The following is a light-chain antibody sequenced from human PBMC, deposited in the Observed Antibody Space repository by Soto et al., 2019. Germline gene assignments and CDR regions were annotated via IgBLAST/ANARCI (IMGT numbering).Light chain of an antibody. CDR1: SSNIGNNY. V-gene: IGLV1-51*01. CDR3: GTWDSSLSAGV. CDR2: DNN. J-gene: IGLJ1*01. Sequence: QSVLTQPPSVSGAPGQRVTISCTGGSSNIGNNYVSWYQQLPGTAPKLLIYDNNKRPSGIPDRFSGSKSGTSATLGITGLKTGDEADYYCGTWDSSLSAGVFGTGTRVTVL.